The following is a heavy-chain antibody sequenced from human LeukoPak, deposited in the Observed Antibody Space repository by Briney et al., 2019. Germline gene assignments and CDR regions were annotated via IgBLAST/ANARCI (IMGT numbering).Heavy chain of an antibody. V-gene: IGHV4-39*07. J-gene: IGHJ4*02. Sequence: GSLRLSCAASGFTFSSYTVNWIRQPPGKGLEWIGSIYYSGSTYYNPSLSSRVTISEDTSKNQLSLRLSSVTAADTAVYYCARGATTAGLRFDFWGQGTLVTVSS. CDR3: ARGATTAGLRFDF. D-gene: IGHD6-13*01. CDR2: IYYSGST. CDR1: GFTFSSYT.